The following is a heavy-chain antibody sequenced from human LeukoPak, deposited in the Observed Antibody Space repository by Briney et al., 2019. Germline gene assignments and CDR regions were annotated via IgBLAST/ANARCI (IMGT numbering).Heavy chain of an antibody. CDR2: FSGSGSDT. CDR3: ARVGSIEAAGTPDY. V-gene: IGHV3-11*06. CDR1: GXIFSDYY. J-gene: IGHJ4*02. D-gene: IGHD6-13*01. Sequence: PGGSLRLSCAASGXIFSDYYMTWIRQAPGKGLEWLWYFSGSGSDTNYADSVKGRFTTSRDNAKKSLYLQMYSLRAEDTAVYYCARVGSIEAAGTPDYWGQGTLVTVSS.